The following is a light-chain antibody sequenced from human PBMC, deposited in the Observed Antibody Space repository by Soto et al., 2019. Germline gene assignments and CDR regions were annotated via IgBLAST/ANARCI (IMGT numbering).Light chain of an antibody. V-gene: IGKV1-5*03. CDR1: QSINSW. J-gene: IGKJ5*01. Sequence: DLQMTQSPSTLSASVGDRVTITCRASQSINSWLAWYQQKPGKAPKLLIYKASSLESGVPSRFSGSGSGTEFTLTISSLQPDDFAAYYCQQYEIYPITFGQGTRLEMK. CDR2: KAS. CDR3: QQYEIYPIT.